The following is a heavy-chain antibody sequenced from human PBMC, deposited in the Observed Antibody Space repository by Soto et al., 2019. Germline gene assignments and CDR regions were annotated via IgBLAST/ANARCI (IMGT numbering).Heavy chain of an antibody. Sequence: QVQLVESGGGVVQPGRSLRLSCAASGFTFSSYGMHWVRQAPGKGLEWVVVISYDGSNKYYADSVKGRFTISRDNSKNXXYLQMNSLRAEDTAVYYCAKVEGGYDLRYYYGMDVWGQGTTVTVSS. CDR2: ISYDGSNK. D-gene: IGHD5-12*01. J-gene: IGHJ6*02. V-gene: IGHV3-30*18. CDR3: AKVEGGYDLRYYYGMDV. CDR1: GFTFSSYG.